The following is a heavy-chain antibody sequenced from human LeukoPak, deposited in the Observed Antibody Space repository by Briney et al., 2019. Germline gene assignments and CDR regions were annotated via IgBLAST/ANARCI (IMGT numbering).Heavy chain of an antibody. CDR1: GGSISSYY. D-gene: IGHD4-17*01. V-gene: IGHV4-59*08. CDR2: IYYSGST. CDR3: ARFTPGDYVFDY. Sequence: SETLSPTCTVSGGSISSYYWSWIRQPPGKGLEWIGYIYYSGSTNYNPSLKSRVTISVDTSKNQFSLKLSSVTAADTAVYYCARFTPGDYVFDYWGQGTLVTVSS. J-gene: IGHJ4*02.